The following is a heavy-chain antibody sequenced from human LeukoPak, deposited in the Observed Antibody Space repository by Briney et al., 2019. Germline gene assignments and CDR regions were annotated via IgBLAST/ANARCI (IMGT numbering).Heavy chain of an antibody. D-gene: IGHD3-10*01. J-gene: IGHJ6*02. V-gene: IGHV3-53*01. Sequence: PGGSLRLSCAASGFTVSSNYMSWVRQAPGKGLEWVSVIYSGGSTYYADSVKGRLTISRDNSKNTLYLQMNSLRAEDTAVYYCARDGFDGMVRGVIIGYYRMDVWGQGTTVTVSS. CDR3: ARDGFDGMVRGVIIGYYRMDV. CDR1: GFTVSSNY. CDR2: IYSGGST.